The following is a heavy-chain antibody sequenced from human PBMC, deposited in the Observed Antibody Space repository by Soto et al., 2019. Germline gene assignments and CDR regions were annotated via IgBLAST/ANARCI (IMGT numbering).Heavy chain of an antibody. Sequence: SVKVSCKASGYTFITYAMHWVREAPGQRLEWMGWINAGNGNTKYSQKFQGRVSITRDTSASTAYMELSSLRSEDTAVYYCARGIIVGGWYPYYFDYWGQGTLVTVSS. D-gene: IGHD6-19*01. V-gene: IGHV1-3*01. J-gene: IGHJ4*02. CDR1: GYTFITYA. CDR3: ARGIIVGGWYPYYFDY. CDR2: INAGNGNT.